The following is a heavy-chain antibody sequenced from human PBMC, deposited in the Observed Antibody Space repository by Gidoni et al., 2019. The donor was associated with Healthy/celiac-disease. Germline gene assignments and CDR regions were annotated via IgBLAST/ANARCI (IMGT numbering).Heavy chain of an antibody. D-gene: IGHD3-22*01. CDR3: ARGRYYDSSGFYWYFDL. Sequence: QVQLQESGPGLVKPSETLSLTCTVSGGSISSYYWSWIRQPPGKGLEWIGYIYYSGSTNYNPSLKSRVTISVDTSKNQFSLNLSSVTAADTAVYYCARGRYYDSSGFYWYFDLWGRGTLVTVSS. V-gene: IGHV4-59*01. J-gene: IGHJ2*01. CDR1: GGSISSYY. CDR2: IYYSGST.